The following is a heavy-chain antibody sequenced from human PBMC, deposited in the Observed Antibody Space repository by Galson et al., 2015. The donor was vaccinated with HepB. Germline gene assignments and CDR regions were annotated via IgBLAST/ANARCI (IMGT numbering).Heavy chain of an antibody. V-gene: IGHV3-7*03. J-gene: IGHJ6*02. Sequence: SLRLSCATSGFTFNDYWMSWVRQAPGEGLEWVANIKQDGSEKYYVDSVRGRFSISRDNAKNSVYLEMNSLRAEDTAVYYCTRDYFYGRVVWGQGTTVTVS. CDR1: GFTFNDYW. D-gene: IGHD3-9*01. CDR2: IKQDGSEK. CDR3: TRDYFYGRVV.